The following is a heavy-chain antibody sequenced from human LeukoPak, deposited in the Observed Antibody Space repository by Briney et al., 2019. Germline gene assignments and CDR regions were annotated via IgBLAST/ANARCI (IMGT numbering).Heavy chain of an antibody. CDR2: IYYSGST. Sequence: SETLSLTCTVSGGSISSSSYYWGWIRQPPGKGLEWIGSIYYSGSTYYNPSLKSRVTISVDTSKNQFSLKLSSVTAADTAVYYCARDSTVVVTAIPSFDYWGQGTLVTVSS. CDR1: GGSISSSSYY. V-gene: IGHV4-39*07. J-gene: IGHJ4*02. CDR3: ARDSTVVVTAIPSFDY. D-gene: IGHD2-21*02.